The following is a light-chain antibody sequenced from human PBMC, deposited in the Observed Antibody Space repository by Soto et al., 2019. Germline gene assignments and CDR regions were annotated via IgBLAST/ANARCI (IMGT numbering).Light chain of an antibody. CDR2: GAS. J-gene: IGKJ1*01. Sequence: EIVMTQSPATLSVSPGERATLSCRASQSVSNNLAWYQQKPGQAPRLLIYGASTRATCIPARFSGSGSRTEFTLTISSLQSEDFAVYYCQQYHNWPAFGQGTKVDI. CDR3: QQYHNWPA. CDR1: QSVSNN. V-gene: IGKV3-15*01.